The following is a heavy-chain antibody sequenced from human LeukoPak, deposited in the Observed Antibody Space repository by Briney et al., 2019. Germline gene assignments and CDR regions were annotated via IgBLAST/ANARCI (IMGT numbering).Heavy chain of an antibody. CDR1: GFTFSSYE. V-gene: IGHV3-48*01. CDR2: ISSSSSTI. CDR3: ARPVVAATTPDTFDI. J-gene: IGHJ3*02. D-gene: IGHD2-15*01. Sequence: GGSLRLSCAASGFTFSSYEMNWVRQAPGKGLEWVSYISSSSSTIYYADSVKGRFTISRDNAKNSLYLQMNSLRAEDTAVYYCARPVVAATTPDTFDIRGQGTMVTVSS.